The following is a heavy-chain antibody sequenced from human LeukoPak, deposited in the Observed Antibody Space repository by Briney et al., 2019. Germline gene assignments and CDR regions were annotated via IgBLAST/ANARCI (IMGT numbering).Heavy chain of an antibody. CDR1: GGSISSSSYY. D-gene: IGHD3-16*01. J-gene: IGHJ3*02. CDR3: ARDDWVWGSYPKGNAFDI. V-gene: IGHV4-39*07. CDR2: IYYSGST. Sequence: KPSETLSLTCTVSGGSISSSSYYWGWIRPPPGKGLEWIGSIYYSGSTYYNPSLKSRVTISVDTSKNQFSLKLSSVTAADTAVYYCARDDWVWGSYPKGNAFDIWGQGTMVTVSS.